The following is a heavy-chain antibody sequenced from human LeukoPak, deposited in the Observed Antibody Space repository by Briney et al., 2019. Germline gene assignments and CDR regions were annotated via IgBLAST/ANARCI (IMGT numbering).Heavy chain of an antibody. CDR1: GYSFTSYW. Sequence: GESLKISCKGSGYSFTSYWISWVRQMPGKGLEWMGRIDPSDSYTNYSPSFQGHVTISADKSISTAYLQWSSLKASDTAMYYCASHWGGDRTYYYGSGKEDWFDPWGQGTLVTVSS. V-gene: IGHV5-10-1*01. CDR2: IDPSDSYT. J-gene: IGHJ5*02. D-gene: IGHD3-10*01. CDR3: ASHWGGDRTYYYGSGKEDWFDP.